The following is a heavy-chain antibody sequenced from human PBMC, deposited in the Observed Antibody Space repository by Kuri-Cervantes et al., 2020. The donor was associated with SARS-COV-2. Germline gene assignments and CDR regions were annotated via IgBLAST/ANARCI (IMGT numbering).Heavy chain of an antibody. V-gene: IGHV1-8*02. D-gene: IGHD2-2*01. J-gene: IGHJ4*02. Sequence: ASVKVSCKASGYTFRNNDINWVRQASGQGLEWMGWMNPDTGNSGYAQKFRGRVSMTRDTSMTTAYMELSSLRSEDTAVYYCTRDEPAAAILGSWRTQNGAFDYWGQGTLVTVSS. CDR3: TRDEPAAAILGSWRTQNGAFDY. CDR2: MNPDTGNS. CDR1: GYTFRNND.